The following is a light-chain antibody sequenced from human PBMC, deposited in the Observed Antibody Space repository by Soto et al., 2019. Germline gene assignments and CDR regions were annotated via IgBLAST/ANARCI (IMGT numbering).Light chain of an antibody. CDR3: QQYDNLPFT. J-gene: IGKJ3*01. CDR2: DAS. Sequence: DIQMTQSPSSLSASVGDRVTITCQASQDISNYLNWYQQKSGKAPKLLIYDASNLETGVPSRFSGSGSGTDLTFTISSLQPEDIATYYCQQYDNLPFTFGPGTKVDIK. CDR1: QDISNY. V-gene: IGKV1-33*01.